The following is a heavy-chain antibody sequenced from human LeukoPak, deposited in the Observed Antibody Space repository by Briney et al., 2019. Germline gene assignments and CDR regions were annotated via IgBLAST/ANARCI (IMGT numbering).Heavy chain of an antibody. CDR2: ISGSGGGT. Sequence: GGSLRLSCVVSGVTLSNYGMSWVRQAPGKGLEWVAGISGSGGGTQYADSVKGRFTISRDNRKNTLYLQMNSLRAEDTAMYFCAKRGVVIRVILVGFHKEAYYFDSWGQGALVTVSS. CDR1: GVTLSNYG. D-gene: IGHD3-22*01. J-gene: IGHJ4*02. V-gene: IGHV3-23*01. CDR3: AKRGVVIRVILVGFHKEAYYFDS.